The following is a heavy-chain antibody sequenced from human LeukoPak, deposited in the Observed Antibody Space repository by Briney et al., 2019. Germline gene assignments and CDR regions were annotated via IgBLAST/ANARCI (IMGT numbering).Heavy chain of an antibody. Sequence: SETLSLTCTVSGGSISSYFWSWIRQPPGKGLEWIGSIYYSGSTYYNPSLKSRVTISVDTSKNQFSLKLSSVTAADTAVYYCARDTRYYFDYWGQGTLVTVSS. CDR1: GGSISSYF. D-gene: IGHD1-1*01. J-gene: IGHJ4*02. CDR3: ARDTRYYFDY. CDR2: IYYSGST. V-gene: IGHV4-59*12.